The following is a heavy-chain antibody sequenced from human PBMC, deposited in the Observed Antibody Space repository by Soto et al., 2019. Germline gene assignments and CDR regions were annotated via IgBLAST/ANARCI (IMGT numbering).Heavy chain of an antibody. Sequence: NPGGSLRLSCAASGFTFSNAWMSWVRQAPGKGLEWVGRIKSKTDGGTTDYAAPVKGRFTISRDNSKNTLYLQMNSLKTEDTAVYYCTTDLIVAAKYGMDVWGQGTTVTVSS. CDR3: TTDLIVAAKYGMDV. CDR2: IKSKTDGGTT. D-gene: IGHD2-15*01. V-gene: IGHV3-15*01. J-gene: IGHJ6*02. CDR1: GFTFSNAW.